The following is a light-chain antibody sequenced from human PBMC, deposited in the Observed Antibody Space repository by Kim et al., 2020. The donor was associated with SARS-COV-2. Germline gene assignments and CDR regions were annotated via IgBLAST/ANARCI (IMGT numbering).Light chain of an antibody. CDR2: SAS. CDR1: QSVSSN. V-gene: IGKV3D-15*01. Sequence: ENVLTQSPGTLPLSPGERATLSCRASQSVSSNFLAWYQQKAGQAPRLLIYSASSRASGIPDRFSGSGSGTEFTLTISSLQSEDFAVYYCQHSNNWPLTFGGGTKLEI. J-gene: IGKJ4*01. CDR3: QHSNNWPLT.